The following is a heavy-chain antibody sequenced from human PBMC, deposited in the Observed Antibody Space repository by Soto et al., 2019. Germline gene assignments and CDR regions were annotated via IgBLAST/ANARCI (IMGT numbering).Heavy chain of an antibody. D-gene: IGHD2-21*02. J-gene: IGHJ2*01. V-gene: IGHV1-3*01. Sequence: ASVKVSCKASGYTFTSYAMHGVRQAPGQRLEWMGWINAGNGNTKYSQKFQGRVTFTRDTSANTAYMELSSLRSEDTAVYYCARGAAYCGGDCYRYWYFDLWGRGTLVTVSS. CDR2: INAGNGNT. CDR3: ARGAAYCGGDCYRYWYFDL. CDR1: GYTFTSYA.